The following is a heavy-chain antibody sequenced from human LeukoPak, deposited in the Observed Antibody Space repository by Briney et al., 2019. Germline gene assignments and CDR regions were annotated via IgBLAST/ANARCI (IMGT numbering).Heavy chain of an antibody. D-gene: IGHD3-10*01. Sequence: GGSLRLYCAASGFTFSSYAMSWVRQAPGKGLEWVSAISGSGGSTYYADSVKGRFTISRDNSKNTLYLQMNSLRAEDTAVYYCAKWFGESRWYYFDYWGQGTLVTVSS. CDR2: ISGSGGST. CDR1: GFTFSSYA. J-gene: IGHJ4*02. V-gene: IGHV3-23*01. CDR3: AKWFGESRWYYFDY.